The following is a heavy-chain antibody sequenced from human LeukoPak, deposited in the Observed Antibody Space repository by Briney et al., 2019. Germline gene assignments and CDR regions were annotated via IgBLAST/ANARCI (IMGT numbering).Heavy chain of an antibody. CDR3: ARDPAFVLAAGTSSYFDY. D-gene: IGHD6-13*01. CDR2: ISYDGSNK. V-gene: IGHV3-30-3*01. Sequence: PGGSLRLSCAASGFTFSSYAMHWVRQAPGKGLEWVAVISYDGSNKYYADSVKGRFTISRDNSKNTLYLQMNSLRAEDTAVYYCARDPAFVLAAGTSSYFDYWGQGTLVTVSS. J-gene: IGHJ4*02. CDR1: GFTFSSYA.